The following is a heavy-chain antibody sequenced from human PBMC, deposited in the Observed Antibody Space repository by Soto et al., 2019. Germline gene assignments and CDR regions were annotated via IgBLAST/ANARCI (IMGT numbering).Heavy chain of an antibody. CDR3: ARDRTFSSSRPLDY. D-gene: IGHD6-6*01. Sequence: ASVKVSCKASGYAFTSYGISWVRQAPGQGLEWMGWISAYNGNTNYAQKLQGRVTMTTDTSTSTAYMELRSLRSDDTAVYYCARDRTFSSSRPLDYWGQGTLVTVSS. CDR2: ISAYNGNT. J-gene: IGHJ4*02. CDR1: GYAFTSYG. V-gene: IGHV1-18*01.